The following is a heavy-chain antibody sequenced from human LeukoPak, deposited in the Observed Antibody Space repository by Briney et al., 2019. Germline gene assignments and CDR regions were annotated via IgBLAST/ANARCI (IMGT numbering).Heavy chain of an antibody. J-gene: IGHJ6*02. CDR3: AREEAAAGYYYYGMDV. CDR2: ISYDGSNK. V-gene: IGHV3-30*03. CDR1: GFTFSSYG. D-gene: IGHD6-13*01. Sequence: GRTLRLSCAASGFTFSSYGMHWVRQAPGKGLEWVAVISYDGSNKYYADSVKGRFTISRDNSKNTLYLQMNSLRAEDTAVYYCAREEAAAGYYYYGMDVWGQGTTVTVSS.